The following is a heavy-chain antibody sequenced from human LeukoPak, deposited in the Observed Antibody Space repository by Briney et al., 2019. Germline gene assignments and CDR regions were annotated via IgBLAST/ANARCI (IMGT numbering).Heavy chain of an antibody. Sequence: PSETLSLTCAVYGGSFSGYYWSWIRQPPGKGLEWIGEINHSGSTNYNPSLKSRVTISVDTSKNQFSLKLSSVTAADTAVYYCATTDNSSGWCIDYWGQGTLVTVSS. CDR2: INHSGST. CDR1: GGSFSGYY. V-gene: IGHV4-34*01. D-gene: IGHD6-19*01. CDR3: ATTDNSSGWCIDY. J-gene: IGHJ4*02.